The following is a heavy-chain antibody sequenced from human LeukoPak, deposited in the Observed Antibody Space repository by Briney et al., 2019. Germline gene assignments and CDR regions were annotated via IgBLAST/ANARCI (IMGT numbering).Heavy chain of an antibody. CDR1: GFTFSSYG. CDR3: ARDPPGPEGIAVAGHFDY. D-gene: IGHD6-19*01. CDR2: IWYDGSNK. Sequence: GGSLRLSCASSGFTFSSYGMHWVRQAPGKGLEWVAVIWYDGSNKYYADSVKGRFTISRDNSKNTLYLQMNSLRAEDTAVYYCARDPPGPEGIAVAGHFDYWGQGTLVTVSS. V-gene: IGHV3-33*08. J-gene: IGHJ4*02.